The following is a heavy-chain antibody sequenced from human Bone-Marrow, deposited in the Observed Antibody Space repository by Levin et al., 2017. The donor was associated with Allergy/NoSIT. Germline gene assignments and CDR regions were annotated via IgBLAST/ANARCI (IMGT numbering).Heavy chain of an antibody. CDR3: AKFRGDSG. D-gene: IGHD6-25*01. Sequence: GGSLRLSCAASGFIFSSYAMNWVRQAPGKGLEWVSGISGSGVNTYYADSVKGRFTISRDNSKNKVYLQMNSLRVEETAVYDCAKFRGDSGWGQGTLVTVSS. J-gene: IGHJ4*02. V-gene: IGHV3-23*01. CDR2: ISGSGVNT. CDR1: GFIFSSYA.